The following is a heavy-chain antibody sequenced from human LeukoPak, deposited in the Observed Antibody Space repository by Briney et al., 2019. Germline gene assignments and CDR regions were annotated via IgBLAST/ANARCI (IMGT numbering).Heavy chain of an antibody. CDR2: ISSSSSTI. Sequence: PGGSLRLSCEASKFTFSLYNMNWVRQAPGKGLEWVSYISSSSSTIYYADSVKGRFTVSRDNAKSSLYLQMNSLRDEDTAVYYCARSPGYCRGGSCFYYYAMDVWGQGTTVTVSS. J-gene: IGHJ6*02. V-gene: IGHV3-48*02. D-gene: IGHD2-15*01. CDR1: KFTFSLYN. CDR3: ARSPGYCRGGSCFYYYAMDV.